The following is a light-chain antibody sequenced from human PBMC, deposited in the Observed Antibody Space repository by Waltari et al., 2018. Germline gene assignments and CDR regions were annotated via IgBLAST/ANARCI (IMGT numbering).Light chain of an antibody. J-gene: IGLJ2*01. CDR3: QSYDSSNPVV. CDR2: EDN. V-gene: IGLV6-57*02. CDR1: SGSIASNY. Sequence: NFMLTQPHSVSESPGKTVTISCTGSSGSIASNYVQRYQQRPGSAPTTVIYEDNQRPSGVPDRFSGSIDSSSNSASLTISGLKTEDEADYYCQSYDSSNPVVFGGGTKLTVL.